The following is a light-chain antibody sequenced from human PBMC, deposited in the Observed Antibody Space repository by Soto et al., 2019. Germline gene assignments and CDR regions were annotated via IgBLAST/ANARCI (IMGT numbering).Light chain of an antibody. CDR3: QQFNNYPLT. V-gene: IGKV3-20*01. J-gene: IGKJ4*01. CDR2: GAS. CDR1: QSVRSSY. Sequence: EIVFTHSPGTLSLSPGERATLSCRASQSVRSSYLAWYQQKPGQAPRLLIYGASRRATGIPDRFSGSGSATDFTLTISRLEPEDFAVYYCQQFNNYPLTFGGGTKVDIK.